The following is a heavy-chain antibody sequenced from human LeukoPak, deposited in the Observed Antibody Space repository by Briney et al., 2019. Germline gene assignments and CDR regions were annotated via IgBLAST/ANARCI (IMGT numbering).Heavy chain of an antibody. V-gene: IGHV3-48*02. CDR1: GFTFSSYG. J-gene: IGHJ4*02. CDR3: ARAMKSGYDY. CDR2: IGSSSSPI. D-gene: IGHD5-12*01. Sequence: PGGSLRLSCAASGFTFSSYGMNWVRQAPGKRLEWVSYIGSSSSPIYYADSVKGRFTVSRDNAKNSLYVQMNSLRDEGTAVYYCARAMKSGYDYWGQGTLVTVSS.